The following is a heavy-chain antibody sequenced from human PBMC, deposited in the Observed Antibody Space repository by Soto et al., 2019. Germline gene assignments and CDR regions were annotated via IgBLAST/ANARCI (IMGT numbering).Heavy chain of an antibody. CDR1: GFTFSSYG. CDR3: ARFYDSSGSPYYYYGMDV. Sequence: PGGSLRLSCAASGFTFSSYGMHWVRQAPGKGLEWVAVIWYDGSNKYYADSVKGRFTISRDNSKNTLYLQMNSLRAEDTAVYYCARFYDSSGSPYYYYGMDVWGQGTTVTVSS. D-gene: IGHD3-22*01. CDR2: IWYDGSNK. V-gene: IGHV3-33*01. J-gene: IGHJ6*02.